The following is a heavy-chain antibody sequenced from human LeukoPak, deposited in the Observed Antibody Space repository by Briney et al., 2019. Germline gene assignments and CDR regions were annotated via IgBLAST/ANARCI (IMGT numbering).Heavy chain of an antibody. CDR3: TRSRERYCTSGSCFTDLQAR. V-gene: IGHV4-61*02. CDR1: GGSISSGYYY. D-gene: IGHD2-2*02. J-gene: IGHJ4*02. Sequence: SQTLSLTCTVSGGSISSGYYYWSWIRQPAGKGLEWIGRMYTSGSTEYNPSLNSRVTISVDTSKNQFSLKLSSVTAADTAVYYCTRSRERYCTSGSCFTDLQARWGRGTLVTVSS. CDR2: MYTSGST.